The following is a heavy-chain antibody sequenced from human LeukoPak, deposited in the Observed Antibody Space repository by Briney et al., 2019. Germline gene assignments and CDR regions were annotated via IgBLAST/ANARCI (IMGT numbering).Heavy chain of an antibody. CDR1: GFTFSSYA. D-gene: IGHD6-13*01. V-gene: IGHV3-23*01. J-gene: IGHJ5*02. CDR3: AKGFGSSRTNWFDP. CDR2: ISGSGGST. Sequence: GGALRLSCAASGFTFSSYAMSWVRQAPGKGLEWVSAISGSGGSTYYADSVKGRFTISRDNSKNTLYLQMNSLRAEDTAVYFCAKGFGSSRTNWFDPWGQGTLVTVSS.